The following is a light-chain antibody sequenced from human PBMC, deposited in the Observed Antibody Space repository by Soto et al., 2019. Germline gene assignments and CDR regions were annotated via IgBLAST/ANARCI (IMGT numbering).Light chain of an antibody. CDR1: QSISRY. Sequence: DIQMTQSPSSLSASVGDRVTITCRASQSISRYLNCYQQKPGKAPKLLIYATSSLQSGVPSRFSSSGSWTDFALTISSLQPEDFATYYCQQSYSNPYTFGQGTKLEIK. CDR2: ATS. V-gene: IGKV1-39*01. CDR3: QQSYSNPYT. J-gene: IGKJ2*01.